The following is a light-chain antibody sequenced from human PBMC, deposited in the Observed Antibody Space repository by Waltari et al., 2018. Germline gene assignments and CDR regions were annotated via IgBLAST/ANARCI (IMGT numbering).Light chain of an antibody. Sequence: QSALTQPASVSGSPGQSITIPCTGTSSAVGSYNLVSWYQQHPGKAPKLMIYEVTERPSGVSNRFSGSKSDNTASLTISGLQAEDEADYYCCSHAGSSIYVFGTGTKVTIL. CDR1: SSAVGSYNL. CDR3: CSHAGSSIYV. J-gene: IGLJ1*01. CDR2: EVT. V-gene: IGLV2-23*02.